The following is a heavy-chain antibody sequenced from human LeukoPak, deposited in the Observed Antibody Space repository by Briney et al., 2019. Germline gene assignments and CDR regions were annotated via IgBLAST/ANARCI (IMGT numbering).Heavy chain of an antibody. CDR3: ARVVRGAVTSNWFDP. D-gene: IGHD4-17*01. CDR1: GGSINDYY. J-gene: IGHJ5*02. CDR2: ISNSGTT. Sequence: SETLSLTCTVSGGSINDYYWTWIRQAPGKGLKWIGYISNSGTTDYNPSLKGRVTMSVDTSKNGFSLNLTSVSAADTAMYYCARVVRGAVTSNWFDPWGQGTLVTVSS. V-gene: IGHV4-59*01.